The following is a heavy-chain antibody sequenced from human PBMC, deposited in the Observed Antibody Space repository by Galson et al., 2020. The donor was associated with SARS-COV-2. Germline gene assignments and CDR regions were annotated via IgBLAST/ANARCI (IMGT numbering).Heavy chain of an antibody. J-gene: IGHJ4*02. D-gene: IGHD1-7*01. CDR3: ARTWINRTTSRTFVY. CDR2: IDWDGDK. V-gene: IGHV2-70*11. Sequence: SGPTLVKPTQTLTLTCTFSGFSLSTSGMCVSWIRQPPGKALEWLARIDWDGDKHYSTSLKTRFTISKDTSKNQVVLIMTNMDPVDTATYYCARTWINRTTSRTFVYWGQGTLVTVCS. CDR1: GFSLSTSGMC.